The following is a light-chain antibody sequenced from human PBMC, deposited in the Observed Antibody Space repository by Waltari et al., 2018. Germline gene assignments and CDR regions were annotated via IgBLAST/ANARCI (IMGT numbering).Light chain of an antibody. V-gene: IGKV2-28*01. CDR1: QSLLNSNGYNY. CDR2: LGS. Sequence: IVMTQSPLSLSVTPGEPASISCRSSQSLLNSNGYNYLDWYLQNPGQSPQHLIYLGSYRASGVPDRFSGRGSGTDFTLKISRVEAEDVGVYYCVQTLETPPWTFGQGTKVEIK. CDR3: VQTLETPPWT. J-gene: IGKJ1*01.